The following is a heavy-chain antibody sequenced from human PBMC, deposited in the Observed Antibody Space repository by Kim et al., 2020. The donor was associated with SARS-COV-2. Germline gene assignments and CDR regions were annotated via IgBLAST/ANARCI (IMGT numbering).Heavy chain of an antibody. Sequence: SETLSLTCTVSGDSITSTSHYWGWIRQPPGKGLEWIGSIYFTGNTYYNPSLKTRVTISADASKNQFSLKLRSVTAADTAVFYCVRLWREIVVVPAGIDS. CDR1: GDSITSTSHY. V-gene: IGHV4-39*01. CDR2: IYFTGNT. J-gene: IGHJ5*01. CDR3: VRLWREIVVVPAGIDS. D-gene: IGHD2-2*01.